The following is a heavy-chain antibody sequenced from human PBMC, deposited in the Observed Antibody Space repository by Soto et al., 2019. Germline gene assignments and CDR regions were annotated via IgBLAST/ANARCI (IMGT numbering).Heavy chain of an antibody. V-gene: IGHV4-59*01. CDR2: IYYSGST. J-gene: IGHJ4*02. D-gene: IGHD7-27*01. Sequence: SETLSLTCTVSGGSISSYYWSWIRQPPGKGLEWIGYIYYSGSTNYNPSLKSRVTISVDTSKNQFSLKLSSVTAADTAVYYCARTLWGPWPYFDYWGQGTLVTVSS. CDR3: ARTLWGPWPYFDY. CDR1: GGSISSYY.